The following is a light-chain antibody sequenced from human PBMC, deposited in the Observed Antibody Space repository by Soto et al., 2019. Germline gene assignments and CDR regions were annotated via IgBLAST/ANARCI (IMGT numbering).Light chain of an antibody. J-gene: IGLJ2*01. CDR1: NIGSKS. V-gene: IGLV3-21*04. CDR3: QVWDSSSDRDVV. Sequence: SYELTQPPSVSVAPGKTARITCGGNNIGSKSVHWYQQEPGQAPVLVIYYDSDRPSGIPERFSGSNSGNTATLTISRVEAGDEAGYYCQVWDSSSDRDVVFGGGTKLTVL. CDR2: YDS.